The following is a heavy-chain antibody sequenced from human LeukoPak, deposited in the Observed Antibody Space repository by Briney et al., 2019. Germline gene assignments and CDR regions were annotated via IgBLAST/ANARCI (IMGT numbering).Heavy chain of an antibody. Sequence: GGSLRLSCAASGFTFSTYEMNWVRQAPGKGLEWVSYISSSGTTTYYADSVKGRFTISRDNAKDSLYLQLNSLRAENTAVYYCARDPPSCSSTNCYFNSWGQGTLVTVSS. CDR3: ARDPPSCSSTNCYFNS. D-gene: IGHD2-2*01. V-gene: IGHV3-48*03. J-gene: IGHJ4*02. CDR1: GFTFSTYE. CDR2: ISSSGTTT.